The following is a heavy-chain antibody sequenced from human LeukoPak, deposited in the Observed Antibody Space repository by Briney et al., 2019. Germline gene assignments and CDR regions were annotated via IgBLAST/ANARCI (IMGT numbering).Heavy chain of an antibody. J-gene: IGHJ6*02. D-gene: IGHD6-19*01. CDR1: GFTFSSYA. CDR3: ARGLSSGWYRGYYGMDV. CDR2: ISSSGSTI. Sequence: GGSLRLSCAASGFTFSSYAMSWIRQAPGKGLEWVSYISSSGSTIYYADSVKGRFTISRDNAKNSLYLQMNSLRAEDTAVYYCARGLSSGWYRGYYGMDVWGQGTTVTVSS. V-gene: IGHV3-11*01.